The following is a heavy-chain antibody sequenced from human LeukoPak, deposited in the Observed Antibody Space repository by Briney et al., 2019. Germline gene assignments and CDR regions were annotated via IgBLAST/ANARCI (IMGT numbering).Heavy chain of an antibody. Sequence: PSETLSLTCTVSGGSVSSGSYYWSWIRQPPGKGLEWIGYIYYSGSTNYNPSLRSRVTISVDTSKNQFSLKLSSVTAADTAVYYCARDRYGGRNGMDVWGQGTTVTVSS. CDR3: ARDRYGGRNGMDV. CDR1: GGSVSSGSYY. CDR2: IYYSGST. D-gene: IGHD4-23*01. V-gene: IGHV4-61*01. J-gene: IGHJ6*02.